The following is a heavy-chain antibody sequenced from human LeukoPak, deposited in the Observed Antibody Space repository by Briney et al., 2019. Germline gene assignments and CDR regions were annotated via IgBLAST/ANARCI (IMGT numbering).Heavy chain of an antibody. CDR3: AREVGSGWYAYYYYYGMDV. Sequence: SQTLSLTCAIPGDSVSSNSAAWNWIRQSPSRGLEWLGRTYYRSKWYNDYPVSVKSRITINPDTSKNQFSRQLNSVTPEDTAVYYCAREVGSGWYAYYYYYGMDVWGQGTTVTVSS. J-gene: IGHJ6*02. CDR1: GDSVSSNSAA. D-gene: IGHD6-19*01. CDR2: TYYRSKWYN. V-gene: IGHV6-1*01.